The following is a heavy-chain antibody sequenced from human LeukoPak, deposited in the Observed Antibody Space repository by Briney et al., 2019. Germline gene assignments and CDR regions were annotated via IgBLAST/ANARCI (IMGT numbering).Heavy chain of an antibody. CDR2: IYYSGST. V-gene: IGHV4-59*08. CDR3: ARTLDYYYGMDV. Sequence: SETLSLTCTVSGGSISSYYWSWIRQPPGKGLEWIGYIYYSGSTNYNPSLRSRVTISVDTSKNLFSLKVSSVTAADTAVYYRARTLDYYYGMDVWGQGTTVTVSS. CDR1: GGSISSYY. J-gene: IGHJ6*02.